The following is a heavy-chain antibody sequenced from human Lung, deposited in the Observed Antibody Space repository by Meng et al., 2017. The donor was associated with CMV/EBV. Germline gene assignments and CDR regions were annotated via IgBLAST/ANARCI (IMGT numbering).Heavy chain of an antibody. CDR2: ISWDGGST. D-gene: IGHD2-2*01. J-gene: IGHJ4*02. CDR3: AKEGRYCSSTSCFYYFDY. Sequence: GGSLRLXCAASGFTFDDYTMHWVRQAPGKGLEWVSLISWDGGSTYYADSVKGRFTISRDNSKNSLYLQMNSLRTEDTALYYCAKEGRYCSSTSCFYYFDYWGQGTXVTVSS. CDR1: GFTFDDYT. V-gene: IGHV3-43*01.